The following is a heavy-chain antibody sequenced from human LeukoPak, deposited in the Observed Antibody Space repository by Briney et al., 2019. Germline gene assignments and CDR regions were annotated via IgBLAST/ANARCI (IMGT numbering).Heavy chain of an antibody. CDR3: ARERDYGDPRD. J-gene: IGHJ4*02. D-gene: IGHD4-17*01. Sequence: GAPVKVSCKASGYTFTSYGISWVRQAPGQGLEWMGWISAYNGNTNYAQKLQGRVTMTTDTSTSTAYMELRSLRSEDTAVYYCARERDYGDPRDWGQGTLVTVSS. V-gene: IGHV1-18*01. CDR2: ISAYNGNT. CDR1: GYTFTSYG.